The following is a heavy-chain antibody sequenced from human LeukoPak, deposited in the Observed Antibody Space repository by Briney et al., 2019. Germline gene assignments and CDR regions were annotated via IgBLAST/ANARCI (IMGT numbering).Heavy chain of an antibody. CDR1: GFTFSSYA. V-gene: IGHV3-23*01. Sequence: GGSLRLSCAASGFTFSSYAMRWVRQAPGKGLEWVSGISGLGDKTDYADSVKGRFTISRDNSANTVSLQMNSLTGEDTAVHYCAKAGSSASRTFDPWGQGTLVTVSS. CDR3: AKAGSSASRTFDP. D-gene: IGHD2-2*01. J-gene: IGHJ5*02. CDR2: ISGLGDKT.